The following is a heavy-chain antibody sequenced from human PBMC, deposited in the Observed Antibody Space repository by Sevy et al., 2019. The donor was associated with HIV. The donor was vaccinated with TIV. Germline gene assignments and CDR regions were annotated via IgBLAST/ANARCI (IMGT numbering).Heavy chain of an antibody. V-gene: IGHV4-61*02. CDR2: IYTSGST. D-gene: IGHD4-17*01. CDR1: GGSISSGSYY. CDR3: ARAVTNYYYYYYMYV. J-gene: IGHJ6*03. Sequence: SETLSLTCTVSGGSISSGSYYWSWIRQPAGKGLEWIGRIYTSGSTNYNPSLKSRVTISVDTSKNQFSLRLSSVTAADTAVYYCARAVTNYYYYYYMYVWGKGTTVTVSS.